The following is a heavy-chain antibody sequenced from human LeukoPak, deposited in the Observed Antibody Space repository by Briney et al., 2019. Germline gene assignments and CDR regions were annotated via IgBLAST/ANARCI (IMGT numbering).Heavy chain of an antibody. D-gene: IGHD4-17*01. CDR2: ISYDGSNK. CDR1: GFIFSSYG. CDR3: ATYGDRHYFDY. V-gene: IGHV3-30*03. J-gene: IGHJ4*02. Sequence: GRSLRLSCAASGFIFSSYGMHWVRQAPGKGLEWVAVISYDGSNKYYADSVKGRFTISKDNSKNTLYLQMNSLRAEDTAVYYCATYGDRHYFDYWGQGTLVTVSS.